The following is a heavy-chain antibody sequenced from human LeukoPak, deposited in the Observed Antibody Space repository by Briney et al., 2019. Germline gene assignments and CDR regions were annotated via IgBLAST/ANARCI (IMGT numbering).Heavy chain of an antibody. D-gene: IGHD6-13*01. CDR1: GGSISSYY. CDR2: IYYSGST. CDR3: ARISSSWYLKNYGMDV. V-gene: IGHV4-59*01. Sequence: SETLSLTCTVSGGSISSYYWSWTRQPPGKGLEWIGYIYYSGSTNYNPSLKSRVTISVDTSKNQFSLKLSSVTAADTAVYYCARISSSWYLKNYGMDVWGQGTTVTVSS. J-gene: IGHJ6*02.